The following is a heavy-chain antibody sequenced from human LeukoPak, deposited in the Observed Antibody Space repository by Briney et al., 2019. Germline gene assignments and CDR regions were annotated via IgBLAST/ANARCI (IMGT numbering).Heavy chain of an antibody. V-gene: IGHV3-74*01. J-gene: IGHJ4*01. D-gene: IGHD6-6*01. Sequence: RGSLRLSCTASGFTLRNYWMHWVRQVPGKRLVWVSRISGDGSVTNYADSVQGRFTISRDNAKNILYLQIDSLRSEDTAVYYCARYSSSSGGASYYLDYWGHGTLVTVSS. CDR3: ARYSSSSGGASYYLDY. CDR2: ISGDGSVT. CDR1: GFTLRNYW.